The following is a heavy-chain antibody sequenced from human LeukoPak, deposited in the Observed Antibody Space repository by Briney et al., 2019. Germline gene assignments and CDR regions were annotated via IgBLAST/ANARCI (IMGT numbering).Heavy chain of an antibody. CDR3: ARDEGYSADDGERGPYCGGDCYLAH. Sequence: GASVRVSCKASGFKFSSYGFNWVRQAPGQGLEWMGWVSAYNSNTNYVQKLQGRVTMTTDTSTRTVYMELRSLRSDDTAVYYCARDEGYSADDGERGPYCGGDCYLAHWGQGTLVAVSS. V-gene: IGHV1-18*01. J-gene: IGHJ1*01. CDR2: VSAYNSNT. D-gene: IGHD2-21*02. CDR1: GFKFSSYG.